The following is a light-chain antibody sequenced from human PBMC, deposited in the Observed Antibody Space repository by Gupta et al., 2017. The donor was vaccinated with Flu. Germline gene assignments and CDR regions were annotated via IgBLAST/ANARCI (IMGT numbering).Light chain of an antibody. CDR2: TVS. Sequence: SDIDGYNNDSLYQHHPGTVPKLNIYTVSERPPGVPARVSGSESGNTASLTVSGLQTEDEADDYCSSYAGNNNLWVFGGVTKLTV. CDR1: SDIDGYNN. V-gene: IGLV2-8*01. J-gene: IGLJ3*02. CDR3: SSYAGNNNLWV.